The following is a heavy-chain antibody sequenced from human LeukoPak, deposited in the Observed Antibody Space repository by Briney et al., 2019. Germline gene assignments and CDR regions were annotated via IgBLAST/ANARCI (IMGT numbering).Heavy chain of an antibody. CDR1: GYSFTSYW. V-gene: IGHV5-51*01. D-gene: IGHD3-10*01. J-gene: IGHJ4*02. Sequence: GESLKISCKGSGYSFTSYWIGWVRQMPGKGLEWMGIIYPGDSDTRYSPSFQGQVTISADKSISTAYLQWSSLKASDTAMYYCARHGGEHRGALQADYWGQGTLVTVSS. CDR3: ARHGGEHRGALQADY. CDR2: IYPGDSDT.